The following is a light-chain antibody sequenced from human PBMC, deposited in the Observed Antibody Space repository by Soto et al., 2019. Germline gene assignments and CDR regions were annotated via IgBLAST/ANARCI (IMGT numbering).Light chain of an antibody. CDR1: QSVSSY. CDR2: DAS. J-gene: IGKJ4*01. V-gene: IGKV3-11*01. Sequence: EIVLTQSPATLSSSPGERATLSCRASQSVSSYLAWYQQKPGQAPRLLIYDASNSATGIPARFSGSGSGTDFTLTISSLEPEDFAVYYCQQRSNWPLTFGGGTKVEIK. CDR3: QQRSNWPLT.